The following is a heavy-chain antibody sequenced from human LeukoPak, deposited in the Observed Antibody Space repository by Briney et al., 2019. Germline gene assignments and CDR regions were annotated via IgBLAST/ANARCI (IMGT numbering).Heavy chain of an antibody. Sequence: PGGSLRLSCAASGFTFSSYWMSWVRQAPGKGLEWVANIKQDGSEKYYVDSVKGRFTISRDNAKNSLYLQMNSLRAEDTAVYYCAREGGDYEDSSYFDYWGQGTLVTVSS. J-gene: IGHJ4*02. CDR1: GFTFSSYW. CDR2: IKQDGSEK. D-gene: IGHD4-17*01. V-gene: IGHV3-7*01. CDR3: AREGGDYEDSSYFDY.